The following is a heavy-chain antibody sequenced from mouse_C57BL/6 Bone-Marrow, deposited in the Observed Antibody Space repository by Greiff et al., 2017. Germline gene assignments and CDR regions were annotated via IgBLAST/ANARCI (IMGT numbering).Heavy chain of an antibody. CDR1: GYTFTSYW. CDR3: AGWFAY. V-gene: IGHV1-55*01. CDR2: IYPGSGST. Sequence: VKLQESGAELVKPGASVKMSCKASGYTFTSYWITWVKQRPGQGLEWIGDIYPGSGSTNYNEKFKSKATLTVDTSSSTAYMQLSSLTSEDSAVYYCAGWFAYWGQGTLVTVSA. J-gene: IGHJ3*01.